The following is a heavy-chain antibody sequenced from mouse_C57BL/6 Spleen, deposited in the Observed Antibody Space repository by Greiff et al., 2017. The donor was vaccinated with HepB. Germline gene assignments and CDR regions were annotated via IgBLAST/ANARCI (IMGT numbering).Heavy chain of an antibody. V-gene: IGHV1-19*01. Sequence: EVQLQQSGPVLVKPGASVKMSCKASGYTFTDYYMHWVKQSPGKSLEWVGGINPYNGGTSYNQKFKGKDTLTVDKSSSTAYMEVNSLTSEDSAVYYGARKGVYSTAGGRYFDVWGTGTTLTVSS. CDR2: INPYNGGT. CDR1: GYTFTDYY. CDR3: ARKGVYSTAGGRYFDV. J-gene: IGHJ1*03. D-gene: IGHD2-5*01.